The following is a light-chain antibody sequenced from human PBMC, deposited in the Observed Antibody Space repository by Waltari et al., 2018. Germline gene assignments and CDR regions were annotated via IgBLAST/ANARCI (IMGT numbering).Light chain of an antibody. J-gene: IGKJ1*01. V-gene: IGKV3-15*01. CDR2: AAS. CDR3: QQYNGWPRT. Sequence: EIVMTQSPATLSVSPGDRATLSCRASQSVSSNLAWYQQHPGQAPRLLIYAASTRATGVPARFSGSGSGTDFTLTISSLQSEDVAVYYCQQYNGWPRTCGQGTKVEI. CDR1: QSVSSN.